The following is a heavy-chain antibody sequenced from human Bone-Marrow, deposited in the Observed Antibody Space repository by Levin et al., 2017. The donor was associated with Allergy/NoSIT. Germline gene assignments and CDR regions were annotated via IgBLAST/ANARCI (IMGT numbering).Heavy chain of an antibody. CDR3: ARVVTATGNRHYFDS. CDR1: GYTFSDYN. CDR2: MNPKSGDT. J-gene: IGHJ4*02. Sequence: PGASVKVSCKASGYTFSDYNIHWVRQAPGKGLEWMAWMNPKSGDTDYRQKFQGRVTMTRDTAISTAYMELSRLGSDDTAFYYCARVVTATGNRHYFDSWGQGTLVIVS. D-gene: IGHD1-1*01. V-gene: IGHV1-2*02.